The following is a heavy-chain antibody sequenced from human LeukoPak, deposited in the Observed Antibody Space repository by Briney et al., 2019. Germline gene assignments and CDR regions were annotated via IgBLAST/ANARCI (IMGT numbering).Heavy chain of an antibody. J-gene: IGHJ4*02. V-gene: IGHV4-30-4*08. CDR1: GGSISSGDYY. D-gene: IGHD2-2*01. CDR2: IYYSGST. CDR3: ARVRSSTSFDDYADY. Sequence: PSETLSLTCTVSGGSISSGDYYWSWIRQPPGKGLAWIGYIYYSGSTYYNPSLKSRVTISVDTSKNQFSLKLSSVTAADTAVYYCARVRSSTSFDDYADYWGQGTLVTVSS.